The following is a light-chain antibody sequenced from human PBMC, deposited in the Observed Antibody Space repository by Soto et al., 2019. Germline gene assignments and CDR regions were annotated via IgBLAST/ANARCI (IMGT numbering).Light chain of an antibody. V-gene: IGLV2-8*01. Sequence: QSALIQPPSASGSPGQSVAISCTGTSSDVGAYNYVSWYQLHPGKAPKLIISEVTKRPSGVPDRFSGSKSANTASLTVSGLHADDEADYHCSSYTGNADILYVFGSGTKLTVL. J-gene: IGLJ1*01. CDR2: EVT. CDR3: SSYTGNADILYV. CDR1: SSDVGAYNY.